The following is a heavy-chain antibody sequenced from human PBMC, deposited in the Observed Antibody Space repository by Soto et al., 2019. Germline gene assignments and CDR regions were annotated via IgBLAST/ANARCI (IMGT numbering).Heavy chain of an antibody. V-gene: IGHV4-59*08. CDR2: MYNTGST. CDR1: GGTISRYY. D-gene: IGHD3-22*01. J-gene: IGHJ4*02. CDR3: ASIGYYYDSSGYSDY. Sequence: SETLSLTCTVSGGTISRYYWSWIRQPPGKGLEWIGYMYNTGSTVYNPSFKSRVTISVDTSKNQFSLKLSPVTAADTAVYYCASIGYYYDSSGYSDYWGQGTLVTVSS.